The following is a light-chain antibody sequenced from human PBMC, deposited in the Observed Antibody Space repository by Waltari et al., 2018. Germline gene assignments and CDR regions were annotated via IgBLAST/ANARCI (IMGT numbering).Light chain of an antibody. CDR1: KSISTY. CDR2: AAS. V-gene: IGKV1-39*01. J-gene: IGKJ2*01. CDR3: QETFSRFPA. Sequence: DIQMTQSPSSLSASVGDSVTITCRASKSISTYLNWYNHKKGKAPKLLIYAASTLQSGVPSRLGGSGSATDCTLTINGLQPEDFATYYCQETFSRFPAFGQGTKLASK.